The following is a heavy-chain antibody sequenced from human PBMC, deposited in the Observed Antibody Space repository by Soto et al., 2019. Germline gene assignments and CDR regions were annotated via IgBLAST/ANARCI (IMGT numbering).Heavy chain of an antibody. V-gene: IGHV3-66*01. J-gene: IGHJ4*02. CDR1: GFTVSSNY. CDR2: IYSGSSS. CDR3: VRDEFGRGIDK. Sequence: GSLRLSCAASGFTVSSNYMSWVRQAPGKGLEWVSVIYSGSSSYCAYSWKCRFSTSSDNAKKSLYLQMKILRAEDTAIYYCVRDEFGRGIDKCGLVTLVTVSS. D-gene: IGHD3-10*01.